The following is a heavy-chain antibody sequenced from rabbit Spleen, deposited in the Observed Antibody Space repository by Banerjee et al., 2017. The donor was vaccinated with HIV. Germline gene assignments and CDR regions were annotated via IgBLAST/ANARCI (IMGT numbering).Heavy chain of an antibody. D-gene: IGHD1-1*01. CDR2: INTITGKT. Sequence: QSLEESGGDLVKPGASLTLTCTASGFSFSSSDYMCWVRQAPGKGLEWIGCINTITGKTVYATWAKGRFTISRASSTTVFLQMTSLTAADTATYFCTRDDGSGHYIDGYFNLWGPGTLVTVS. V-gene: IGHV1S40*01. J-gene: IGHJ4*01. CDR3: TRDDGSGHYIDGYFNL. CDR1: GFSFSSSDY.